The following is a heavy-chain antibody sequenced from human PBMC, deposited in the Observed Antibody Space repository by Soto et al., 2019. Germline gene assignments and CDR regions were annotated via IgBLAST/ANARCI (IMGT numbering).Heavy chain of an antibody. Sequence: GESLKISCKGSGYNFAGYWIAWVRQMPGKGLELMGIIYPSDSDTRYRPSFQGQVTISADKSISSAYLQWSSLRASDTAMYYCARGGVSTRTFDYWGQGTTVTVSS. J-gene: IGHJ4*03. V-gene: IGHV5-51*01. CDR1: GYNFAGYW. D-gene: IGHD3-3*01. CDR3: ARGGVSTRTFDY. CDR2: IYPSDSDT.